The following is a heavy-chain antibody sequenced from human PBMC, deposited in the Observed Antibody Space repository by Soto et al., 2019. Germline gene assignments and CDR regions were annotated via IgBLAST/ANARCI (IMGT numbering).Heavy chain of an antibody. V-gene: IGHV4-31*03. D-gene: IGHD5-12*01. CDR3: ARIEMASIK. CDR1: GASIRSGGFY. CDR2: IYYTGST. Sequence: PSETLFLTCSVSGASIRSGGFYWSWLRQSPGKGLEWIGHIYYTGSTFVSPSLKGRLTISLDTSKNQFSLDLSSVTAADTAMYYCARIEMASIKWGRGTLVTVSS. J-gene: IGHJ4*02.